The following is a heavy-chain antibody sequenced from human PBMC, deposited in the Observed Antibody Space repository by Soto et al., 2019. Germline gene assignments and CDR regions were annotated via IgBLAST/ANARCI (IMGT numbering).Heavy chain of an antibody. D-gene: IGHD6-19*01. J-gene: IGHJ4*02. CDR3: ARVRTGWYHFDY. V-gene: IGHV2-70*11. CDR1: GFSLSTTGMC. Sequence: GSGPTLVNPTQTLTLTCTFSGFSLSTTGMCLSWIRQPPGKALEWLARIDWDDDKYYTTSLKTRLTISKDTSKNQVVLTMTNMDPVDTATYYCARVRTGWYHFDYWGQGALVTVSS. CDR2: IDWDDDK.